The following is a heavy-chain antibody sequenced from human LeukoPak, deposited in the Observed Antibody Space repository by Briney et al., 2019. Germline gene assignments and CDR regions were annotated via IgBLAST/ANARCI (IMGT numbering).Heavy chain of an antibody. D-gene: IGHD6-19*01. V-gene: IGHV3-48*03. J-gene: IGHJ6*02. CDR3: AGQWLVLDYYYGMDV. Sequence: PEGSLRLSCAASGFAFSSYEMNWVRQAPGKGLEWVSYISTSVSTIYYGDSVKGRFTISRDNAKNSLFLQMNILRAEDTAVYYCAGQWLVLDYYYGMDVWGQGTTVTVSS. CDR2: ISTSVSTI. CDR1: GFAFSSYE.